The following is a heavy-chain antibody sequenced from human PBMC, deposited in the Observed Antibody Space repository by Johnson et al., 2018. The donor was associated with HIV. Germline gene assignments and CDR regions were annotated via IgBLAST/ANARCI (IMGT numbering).Heavy chain of an antibody. CDR2: ISYDGSDK. D-gene: IGHD6-19*01. CDR3: ARGGGGSGWYGGAFDI. Sequence: VRLVESGGGVVQSGRSLRLSCAASGFTFSSYGMHWVRQAPAKGLEWVAVISYDGSDKDYADSVKGRFTISRDSSKNTLYLQMNSLRAEDTAVYYCARGGGGSGWYGGAFDIWGQGTMVTVSS. V-gene: IGHV3-30*04. J-gene: IGHJ3*02. CDR1: GFTFSSYG.